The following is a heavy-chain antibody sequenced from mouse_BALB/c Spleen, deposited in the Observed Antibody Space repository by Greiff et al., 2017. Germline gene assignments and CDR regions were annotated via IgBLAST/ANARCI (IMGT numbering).Heavy chain of an antibody. Sequence: DVKLVESGGGLVKPGGSLKLSCAASGFTFSSYTMSWVRQTPEKRLEWVATISSGGSYTYYPDSVKGRFTISRDNAKNTLYLQMSSLKSEDTAMYYCTRAGSTIYFDYWGQGTTLTVSS. CDR3: TRAGSTIYFDY. V-gene: IGHV5-6-4*01. J-gene: IGHJ2*01. CDR2: ISSGGSYT. D-gene: IGHD2-1*01. CDR1: GFTFSSYT.